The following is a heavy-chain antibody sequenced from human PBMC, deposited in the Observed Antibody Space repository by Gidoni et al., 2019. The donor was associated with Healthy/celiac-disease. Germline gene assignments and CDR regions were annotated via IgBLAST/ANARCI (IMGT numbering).Heavy chain of an antibody. V-gene: IGHV3-23*01. J-gene: IGHJ3*02. Sequence: EVQLLESGGGLVQPGGSLRHSCADSGFTFSSYAMSWVRQAPGKGLEWVSAISGSGGSTYYAYSVKGRFTISRDNSKNTLYLQMHSLSAEDTAVYYCAKVRDAFDIWGQGTMVTVSS. CDR3: AKVRDAFDI. CDR2: ISGSGGST. CDR1: GFTFSSYA.